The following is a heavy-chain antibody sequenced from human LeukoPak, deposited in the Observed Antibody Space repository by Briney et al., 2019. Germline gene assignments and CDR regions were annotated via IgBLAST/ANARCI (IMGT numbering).Heavy chain of an antibody. Sequence: VASVKVSCKVSGYTLTELSMHWVRQAPGKGLEWMGGFDPEDGETIYAQKFQGRVAMTEDTSTDTAYMELSSLRSEDTAVYYCATGSKWLRPADYWGQGTLVTVSS. CDR3: ATGSKWLRPADY. J-gene: IGHJ4*02. CDR2: FDPEDGET. V-gene: IGHV1-24*01. D-gene: IGHD5-12*01. CDR1: GYTLTELS.